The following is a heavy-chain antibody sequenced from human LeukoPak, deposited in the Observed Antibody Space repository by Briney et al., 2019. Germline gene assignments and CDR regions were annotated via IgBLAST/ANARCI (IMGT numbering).Heavy chain of an antibody. CDR3: ARVLRSGWYTDY. J-gene: IGHJ4*02. CDR2: INPNSGGT. V-gene: IGHV1-2*02. D-gene: IGHD6-19*01. CDR1: GYTFTNYG. Sequence: ATVKVSCKASGYTFTNYGVTWVRQAPGQGLEWMGWINPNSGGTNYAQKFQGRVTMTRDTSISTAYMELSRLRSDDTAVYYCARVLRSGWYTDYWGQGTLVTVSS.